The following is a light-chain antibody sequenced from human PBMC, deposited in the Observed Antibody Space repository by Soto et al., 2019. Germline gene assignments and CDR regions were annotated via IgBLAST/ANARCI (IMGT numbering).Light chain of an antibody. J-gene: IGKJ5*01. CDR3: QQCNNWPPIT. CDR2: DVS. V-gene: IGKV3-11*01. CDR1: QSVVKC. Sequence: EIVLTQSPATLSLSPGERATLSCRASQSVVKCLAWYQQKPGQAPRLLIYDVSSRSPGIPARFSGSGSETDFTLTISSLEPEDFGVYYCQQCNNWPPITFGQGTRLEIK.